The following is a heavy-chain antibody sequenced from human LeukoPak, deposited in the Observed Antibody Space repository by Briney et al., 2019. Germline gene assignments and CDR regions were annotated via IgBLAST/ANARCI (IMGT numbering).Heavy chain of an antibody. CDR1: GFTFSSYA. CDR3: AKDPTVVVTVVDY. Sequence: GESLRLSCAASGFTFSSYAMSWVRQAPGKGLEWVSAISGSGGSTYYADSVKGRFTISRDNSKNTLYLQMNSLRAEGTAVYYCAKDPTVVVTVVDYWGQGTLVTVSS. J-gene: IGHJ4*02. V-gene: IGHV3-23*01. CDR2: ISGSGGST. D-gene: IGHD2-21*02.